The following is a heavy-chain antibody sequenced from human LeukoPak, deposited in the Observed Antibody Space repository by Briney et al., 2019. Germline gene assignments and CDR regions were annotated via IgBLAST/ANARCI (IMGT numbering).Heavy chain of an antibody. CDR3: ANHIDHALDY. CDR2: ISWDGSNK. Sequence: GRSLRLSCAASGFTFSSYGMHWVRQAPGKGLEWVAVISWDGSNKYYADSVKGRFTISRDNSKHTLDLQMNSLRAEDTAVYYCANHIDHALDYWGQGTLVTVSS. D-gene: IGHD1-14*01. CDR1: GFTFSSYG. J-gene: IGHJ4*02. V-gene: IGHV3-30*18.